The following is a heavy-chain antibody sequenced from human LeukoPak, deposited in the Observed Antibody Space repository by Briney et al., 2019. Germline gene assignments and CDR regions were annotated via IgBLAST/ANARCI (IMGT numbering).Heavy chain of an antibody. CDR3: ARHFDYVWGSYDY. D-gene: IGHD3-16*01. J-gene: IGHJ4*02. Sequence: SETLSLTCTVSGGSISSYYWSWIRQPPGKGLEWIGYIYYSGSTNYNPSLKSRVTISVDTSKNQFSLKLSSVTAADTAVYYCARHFDYVWGSYDYWGQGTLVTVSS. CDR1: GGSISSYY. CDR2: IYYSGST. V-gene: IGHV4-59*08.